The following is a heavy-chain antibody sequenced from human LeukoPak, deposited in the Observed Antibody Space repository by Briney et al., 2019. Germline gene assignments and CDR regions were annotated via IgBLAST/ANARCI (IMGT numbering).Heavy chain of an antibody. CDR3: ARDEYDILTGPNAFDI. V-gene: IGHV4-38-2*02. D-gene: IGHD3-9*01. J-gene: IGHJ3*02. Sequence: SETLSLTCTVSGYSISSGYYWGWTRQPPGKGLEWIGSIYHSGSTYYNPSLKSRVTISVDTSKNQFSLKLSSVTAADTAVYYCARDEYDILTGPNAFDIWGQGTMVTVSS. CDR1: GYSISSGYY. CDR2: IYHSGST.